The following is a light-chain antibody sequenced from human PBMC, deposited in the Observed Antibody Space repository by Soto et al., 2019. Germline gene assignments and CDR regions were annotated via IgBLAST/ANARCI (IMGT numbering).Light chain of an antibody. CDR2: DAS. J-gene: IGKJ3*01. Sequence: EIVLTQSPATLSLSPGERATLSCRASQSVSSYLAWYQQKPGQAPRLLIYDASNRATGIPARFSGSGSGTDFTITISSLEPEDFAVYYCPQRSNWPPIFTFGPGTKVDIK. CDR3: PQRSNWPPIFT. V-gene: IGKV3-11*01. CDR1: QSVSSY.